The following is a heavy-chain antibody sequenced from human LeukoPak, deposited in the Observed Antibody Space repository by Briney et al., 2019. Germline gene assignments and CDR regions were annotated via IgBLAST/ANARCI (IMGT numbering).Heavy chain of an antibody. CDR1: GGSISSGSYY. CDR3: AREVSSSSSRYFDY. CDR2: IYNSGST. V-gene: IGHV4-61*02. J-gene: IGHJ4*02. D-gene: IGHD6-6*01. Sequence: SETLSLTCTVSGGSISSGSYYWSWIRQPAGKGLEWIGRIYNSGSTNYSPSLKSRVTMSVDTSKNQFSLNLSSVTAADTAVYYCAREVSSSSSRYFDYWGQGTLVTVSS.